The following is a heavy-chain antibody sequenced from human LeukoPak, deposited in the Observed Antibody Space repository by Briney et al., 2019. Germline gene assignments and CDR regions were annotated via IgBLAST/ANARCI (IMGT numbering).Heavy chain of an antibody. Sequence: GGSLRLSCTASGFTFGDYAMSWVRQAPGKGLEWVGFIRSRTHGGTTEFAAPVKDRFSISRDDFKRIAYLQMNSLKTEDTAVYYCTRDGIPETNWSGYYIDYWGQGTLVTVSS. CDR1: GFTFGDYA. CDR3: TRDGIPETNWSGYYIDY. V-gene: IGHV3-49*04. D-gene: IGHD3-3*01. J-gene: IGHJ4*02. CDR2: IRSRTHGGTT.